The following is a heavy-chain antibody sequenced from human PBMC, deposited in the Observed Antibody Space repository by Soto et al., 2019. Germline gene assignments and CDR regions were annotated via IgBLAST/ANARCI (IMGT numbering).Heavy chain of an antibody. CDR1: GFTFSSYG. D-gene: IGHD6-13*01. CDR2: IWYDGSNK. V-gene: IGHV3-33*01. J-gene: IGHJ4*02. CDR3: ARDAAGTPDY. Sequence: GGSLRLSCAASGFTFSSYGMHWVRQAPGKGLEWVAVIWYDGSNKYYADSVKGRLTISRDNSKNTLYLQMNSLRAEDTAGYYCARDAAGTPDYWGQGTLVTVSS.